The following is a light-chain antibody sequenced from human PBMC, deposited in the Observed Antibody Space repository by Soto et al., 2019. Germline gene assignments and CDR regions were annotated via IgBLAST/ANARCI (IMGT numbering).Light chain of an antibody. J-gene: IGLJ1*01. V-gene: IGLV2-14*01. CDR1: SGDVGGYNY. CDR3: SSFTSTSTLYV. Sequence: QSVLTQPASVSGSPGQSITISCTGTSGDVGGYNYVSWYQQHPGKAPKLMIYDVTNRPSGVSNRFSGSRSGNTDSLTISGLQAEDEADYYCSSFTSTSTLYVFGTGTKLTVL. CDR2: DVT.